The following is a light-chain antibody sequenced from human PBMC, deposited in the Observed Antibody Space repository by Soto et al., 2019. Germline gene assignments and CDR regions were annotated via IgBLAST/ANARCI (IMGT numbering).Light chain of an antibody. CDR2: KVS. CDR3: QQYNSDWT. J-gene: IGKJ1*01. V-gene: IGKV1-5*03. Sequence: DSQTTQSPSNLSASVGDRVTITFRSIQISSSLFACYQQKPGKAPKLLIYKVSSLERGVSSRFSGSGSGTEFTLTISILQPDDFASYYCQQYNSDWTFGQGTKVDI. CDR1: QISSSL.